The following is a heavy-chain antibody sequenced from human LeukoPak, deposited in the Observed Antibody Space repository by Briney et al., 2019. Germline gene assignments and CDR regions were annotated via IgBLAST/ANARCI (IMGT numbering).Heavy chain of an antibody. CDR3: ARDVGIAAAGTFDH. D-gene: IGHD6-13*01. J-gene: IGHJ4*02. V-gene: IGHV3-74*01. Sequence: GGSPRLSCAASGFTFSSYWMHWVRHAPGKGLVWVSRINSDGSSTSYADSVKGRFTISRDNAKNTLYLQMNSLRAEDTAVYYCARDVGIAAAGTFDHWGQGTLVTVSS. CDR2: INSDGSST. CDR1: GFTFSSYW.